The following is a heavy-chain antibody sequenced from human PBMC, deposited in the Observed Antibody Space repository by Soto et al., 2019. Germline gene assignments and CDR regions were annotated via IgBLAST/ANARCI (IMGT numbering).Heavy chain of an antibody. D-gene: IGHD3-3*01. Sequence: GGSLRLSCAASGFTFSSYSMNWVRQAPGKGLEWVSSISSSSSYIYYADSVKGRFTISRDNAKNSLYLQMNSLRAEDTAVYYCATSYYDFWSGINWFDPWGQGTLVTVSS. CDR3: ATSYYDFWSGINWFDP. J-gene: IGHJ5*02. CDR1: GFTFSSYS. V-gene: IGHV3-21*01. CDR2: ISSSSSYI.